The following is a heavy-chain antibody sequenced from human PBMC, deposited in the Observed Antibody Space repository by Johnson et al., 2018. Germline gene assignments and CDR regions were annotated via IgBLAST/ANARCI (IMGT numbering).Heavy chain of an antibody. D-gene: IGHD6-13*01. CDR3: ARFIRWYRDYGMDV. V-gene: IGHV4-34*01. CDR2: INHSGST. Sequence: QVQLQQWGAGLLKPSETLSLTCAVYGGSFSGYYWSWIRQPPGKGLEWIGEINHSGSTNYNPSLKRRVTISVDTSENQFSLKLSSVTAADTAVYYCARFIRWYRDYGMDVWGQGTTVTVS. J-gene: IGHJ6*02. CDR1: GGSFSGYY.